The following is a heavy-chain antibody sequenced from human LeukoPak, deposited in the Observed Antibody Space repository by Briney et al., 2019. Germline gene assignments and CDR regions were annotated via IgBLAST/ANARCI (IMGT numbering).Heavy chain of an antibody. CDR3: ASPVKYYDTWSGYPPFDY. CDR2: IIPMSGTA. CDR1: GGTFNNFA. V-gene: IGHV1-69*13. Sequence: ASVKVSCKASGGTFNNFAISWVRQAPGQGLEWVGGIIPMSGTANYAQKFQGRVTITADESTSTAYMELSSLRSEDTAIYYCASPVKYYDTWSGYPPFDYWGQGTLVTVSS. J-gene: IGHJ4*02. D-gene: IGHD3-3*01.